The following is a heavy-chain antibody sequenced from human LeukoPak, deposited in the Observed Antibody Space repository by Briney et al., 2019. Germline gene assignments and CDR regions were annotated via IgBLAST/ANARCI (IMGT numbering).Heavy chain of an antibody. CDR2: IYYSGST. Sequence: SETLSLTCTVSGGSTSGSSWSWFRKPPGRGREWIGYIYYSGSTNYNPSLKSRVTISVDTSKNQFSLKLSSVTAADTAVYYCARQGYYGSPFDYWGQGTLVTVSS. V-gene: IGHV4-59*08. CDR1: GGSTSGSS. D-gene: IGHD3-10*01. CDR3: ARQGYYGSPFDY. J-gene: IGHJ4*02.